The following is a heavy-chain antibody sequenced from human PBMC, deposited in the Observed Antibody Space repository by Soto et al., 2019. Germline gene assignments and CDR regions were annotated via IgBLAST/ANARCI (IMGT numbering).Heavy chain of an antibody. CDR3: ARRSNYHSFDI. V-gene: IGHV1-8*01. CDR2: MNPNSATT. D-gene: IGHD4-4*01. Sequence: ASLKVSCKASGYTFTSYDVNWVRQATGQGLEWMGWMNPNSATTGYAQNFQGRVAMTRDTSISTAYMELSSLRSEDTAVYYCARRSNYHSFDIWGRGTMVTVSS. J-gene: IGHJ3*02. CDR1: GYTFTSYD.